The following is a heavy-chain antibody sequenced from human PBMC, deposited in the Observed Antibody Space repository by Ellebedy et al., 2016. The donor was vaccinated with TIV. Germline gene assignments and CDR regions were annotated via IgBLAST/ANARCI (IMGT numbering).Heavy chain of an antibody. V-gene: IGHV3-21*01. CDR1: GFTFSSYS. CDR2: ISSSSSYI. D-gene: IGHD5-12*01. J-gene: IGHJ4*02. CDR3: ARVRGYSGYAFFDY. Sequence: GESLKISXAASGFTFSSYSMNWVRQAPGKGLEWVSSISSSSSYIYYADSVKGRFTISRDNAKNSLYLQMNSLRAEDTAVYYCARVRGYSGYAFFDYWGQGTLVTVSS.